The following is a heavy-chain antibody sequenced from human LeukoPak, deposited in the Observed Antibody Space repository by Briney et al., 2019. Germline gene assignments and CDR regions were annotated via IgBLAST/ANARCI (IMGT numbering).Heavy chain of an antibody. V-gene: IGHV1-3*03. Sequence: ASVTVSCKASGYTFTNYAMHWVRQAPGQRPEWMGWINAGNGDTKYSQEFQDRVTITRDTSASTAYMELSSLTSDDMAVYYCARDRGGSGDFDYWGQGTLVTVSS. CDR3: ARDRGGSGDFDY. J-gene: IGHJ4*02. CDR2: INAGNGDT. CDR1: GYTFTNYA. D-gene: IGHD3-10*01.